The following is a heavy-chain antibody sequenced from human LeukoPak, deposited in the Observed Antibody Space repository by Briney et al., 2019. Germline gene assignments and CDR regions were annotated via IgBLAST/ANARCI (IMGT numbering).Heavy chain of an antibody. J-gene: IGHJ4*02. CDR1: GFTFTGYW. D-gene: IGHD2-15*01. V-gene: IGHV3-7*05. CDR2: ISKDESEK. Sequence: GGSLRLSCAASGFTFTGYWMSWVRQAPGKGLEWVANISKDESEKYYVDSVKGRFTISRDNAKNSLYLQMNSLRAEDTAVYYCARDRGYCSGGGCYSGCVGYWGQGTLVTVTS. CDR3: ARDRGYCSGGGCYSGCVGY.